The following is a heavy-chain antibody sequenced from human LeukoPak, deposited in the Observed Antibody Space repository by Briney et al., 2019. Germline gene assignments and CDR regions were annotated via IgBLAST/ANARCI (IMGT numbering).Heavy chain of an antibody. J-gene: IGHJ6*03. CDR2: MNPNSGNT. Sequence: ASVKVSCKPSGYTFTSYDINWVRQATGQGGERMGWMNPNSGNTGYAQKFQGRVTMTRNTSISTAYMELSSLRSEDTAVYYCARVTYGSRWAYYYYYYMDVWGKGTTVTISS. CDR1: GYTFTSYD. V-gene: IGHV1-8*01. D-gene: IGHD3-10*01. CDR3: ARVTYGSRWAYYYYYYMDV.